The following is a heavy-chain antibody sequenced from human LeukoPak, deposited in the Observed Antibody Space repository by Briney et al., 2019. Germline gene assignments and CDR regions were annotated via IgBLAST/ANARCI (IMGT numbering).Heavy chain of an antibody. CDR1: GYSFTSYW. CDR3: ARFYDFWSGTYNYYYMDV. V-gene: IGHV5-51*01. D-gene: IGHD3-3*01. CDR2: IHPGDSGT. J-gene: IGHJ6*03. Sequence: GESLKISLKGSGYSFTSYWIGWGRPMPGKGVEWMGIIHPGDSGTRYSPSFLGQVTISADKSISTAYLQWSSLEASDTAMYFCARFYDFWSGTYNYYYMDVWGKGTTVTVSS.